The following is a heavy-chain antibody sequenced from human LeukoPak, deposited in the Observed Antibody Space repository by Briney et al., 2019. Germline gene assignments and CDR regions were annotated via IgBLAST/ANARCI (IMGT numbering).Heavy chain of an antibody. Sequence: PSETLSLTCTVSGGSISSYYWSWIRQPPGKGLEWIGYIYYSGSTNYNPSLKSRVAISVDTSKNQFSLQLSSVTAADTAVYYCARSTCGSASCQRKGAFDIWGQGTMVTVS. D-gene: IGHD2-2*01. CDR3: ARSTCGSASCQRKGAFDI. CDR1: GGSISSYY. CDR2: IYYSGST. V-gene: IGHV4-59*01. J-gene: IGHJ3*02.